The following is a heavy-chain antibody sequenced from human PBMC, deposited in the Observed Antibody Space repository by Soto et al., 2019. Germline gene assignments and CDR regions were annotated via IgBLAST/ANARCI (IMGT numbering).Heavy chain of an antibody. Sequence: GGSLSLSCAASGFTFSSYAMSWVRQAPGKGLEWVSAISGSGGSTYYADSVKGRFTIPRDNSKNTLYLQMNSLRAEDTAVYYCAKVGGYYLPYYYYGMDVWGQGTTVTVSS. CDR2: ISGSGGST. D-gene: IGHD3-22*01. V-gene: IGHV3-23*01. CDR1: GFTFSSYA. CDR3: AKVGGYYLPYYYYGMDV. J-gene: IGHJ6*02.